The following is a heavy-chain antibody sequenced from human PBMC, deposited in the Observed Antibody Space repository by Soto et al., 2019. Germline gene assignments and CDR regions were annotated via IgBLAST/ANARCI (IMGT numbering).Heavy chain of an antibody. CDR2: IIPIIGVT. V-gene: IGHV1-69*04. Sequence: QVQVVQSGAEVKKPGSSVKVSCKASGGTYSSYSITWVRQAPGQGLEWLGRIIPIIGVTNYAQRYQDSVTITADRPTTTAFMELRSLRSEDTAVYYCVRDWESTTQTWGFGDSWGQGTPVTVSS. CDR1: GGTYSSYS. D-gene: IGHD3-10*01. J-gene: IGHJ4*02. CDR3: VRDWESTTQTWGFGDS.